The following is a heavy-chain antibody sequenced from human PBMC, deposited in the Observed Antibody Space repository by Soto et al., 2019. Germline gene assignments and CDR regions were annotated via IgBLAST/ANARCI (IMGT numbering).Heavy chain of an antibody. CDR1: GFIFNNYA. CDR2: ITGYGATT. Sequence: EAQLLESGGGLVQPGGSLRLSCSASGFIFNNYAMSWVRQAPGKGLEWVSGITGYGATTYYAESVKGRFTISRDNSKNTLYLQMRTLTAEDTAVYYCARDPLLYDSDWYPNWFGPWGQGTLVTVSS. J-gene: IGHJ5*02. V-gene: IGHV3-23*01. D-gene: IGHD6-19*01. CDR3: ARDPLLYDSDWYPNWFGP.